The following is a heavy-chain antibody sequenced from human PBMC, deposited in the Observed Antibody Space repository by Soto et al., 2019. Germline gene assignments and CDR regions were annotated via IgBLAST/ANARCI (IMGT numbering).Heavy chain of an antibody. D-gene: IGHD3-10*01. CDR3: AAKRIALVRGVIIPQFYFDY. Sequence: SVRLSCQVSGHILTELSMHWVRQAPIKGLEWMGGFDPEDGETIYSQYFQGRVTMTEDTSTNTGYLELSSLTSEDTAVYYCAAKRIALVRGVIIPQFYFDYWGQGTLVTVSS. CDR2: FDPEDGET. V-gene: IGHV1-24*01. J-gene: IGHJ4*02. CDR1: GHILTELS.